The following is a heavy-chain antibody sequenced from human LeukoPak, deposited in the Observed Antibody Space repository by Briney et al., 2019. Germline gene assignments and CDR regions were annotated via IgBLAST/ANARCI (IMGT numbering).Heavy chain of an antibody. J-gene: IGHJ5*02. D-gene: IGHD1-20*01. Sequence: ASVKVSCKTSGYTFTSFDINWVRHTTGHGPEWMGWVNCDNENTGYARKFQGRVAITRDTSTSTVYLELNNLSSDDTAMYYCTRGPFLNGNAYNWFDPWGQGTLVTVSS. CDR2: VNCDNENT. CDR3: TRGPFLNGNAYNWFDP. CDR1: GYTFTSFD. V-gene: IGHV1-8*03.